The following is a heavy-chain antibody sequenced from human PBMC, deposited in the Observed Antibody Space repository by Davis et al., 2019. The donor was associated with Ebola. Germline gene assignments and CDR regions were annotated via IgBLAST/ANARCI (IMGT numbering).Heavy chain of an antibody. CDR3: AREGYYYGMDV. J-gene: IGHJ6*02. CDR1: GFTFSSYG. V-gene: IGHV3-33*01. Sequence: GESLKISCAASGFTFSSYGMHWVRQAPGKGLEWVAVIWYDGSNKYYADSVKGRFTISRDNSKNTLYLQMNSLRAEDTAVYYCAREGYYYGMDVWGQGTTVTVSS. CDR2: IWYDGSNK.